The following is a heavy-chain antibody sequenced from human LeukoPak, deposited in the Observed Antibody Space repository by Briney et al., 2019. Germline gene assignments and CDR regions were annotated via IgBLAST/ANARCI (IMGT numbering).Heavy chain of an antibody. CDR2: ISPYNGNT. D-gene: IGHD3-10*01. CDR3: ARHYYGSGTYYHFDS. CDR1: GYTLASYG. Sequence: GASVKVSCKTSGYTLASYGVSWVRQAPGQGLEWMAWISPYNGNTNYAQKLQGRVTLTTDTSTSTAYMELRSLRSDDTAVYYCARHYYGSGTYYHFDSWGQGTLVTVSS. V-gene: IGHV1-18*01. J-gene: IGHJ4*02.